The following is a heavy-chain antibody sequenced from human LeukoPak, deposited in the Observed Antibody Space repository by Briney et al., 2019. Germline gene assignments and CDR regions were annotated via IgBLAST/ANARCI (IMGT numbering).Heavy chain of an antibody. J-gene: IGHJ4*02. CDR3: ARGLNKYCSGGSCYSGS. CDR1: GGSFSGYY. D-gene: IGHD2-15*01. V-gene: IGHV4-34*01. CDR2: INHSGST. Sequence: SETLSLTCAVYGGSFSGYYWSWIRQPPGKGLEWIGGINHSGSTNYNPSLKSRVTISVDTSKNQFSLKLSSVTAADTAVYYCARGLNKYCSGGSCYSGSWGQGTLVTVSS.